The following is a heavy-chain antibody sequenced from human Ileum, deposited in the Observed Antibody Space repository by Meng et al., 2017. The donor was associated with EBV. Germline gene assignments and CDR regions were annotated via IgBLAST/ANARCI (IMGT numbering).Heavy chain of an antibody. CDR1: GGAVNGHPW. D-gene: IGHD2-21*02. J-gene: IGHJ4*02. V-gene: IGHV4-4*02. CDR3: ARIPYGDIYSAYFDY. CDR2: IYHSGAT. Sequence: VQLQVSGHGRGKPSGTVYLPCSVSGGAVNGHPWWSWVRQPPGEGLEWIGQIYHSGATNYNPSLKSRVTISVDTSENQFSLELNSVTAADTAVYYCARIPYGDIYSAYFDYWSPGTLVTVSS.